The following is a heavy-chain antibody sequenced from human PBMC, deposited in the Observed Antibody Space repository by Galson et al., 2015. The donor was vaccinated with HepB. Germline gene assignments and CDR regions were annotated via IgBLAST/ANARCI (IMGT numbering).Heavy chain of an antibody. CDR1: GFTFSDYY. V-gene: IGHV3-11*05. CDR2: ISSSSSYT. J-gene: IGHJ6*02. CDR3: ARGWLYYDFWSGAYGMDV. D-gene: IGHD3-3*01. Sequence: SLRLSCAASGFTFSDYYMSWIRQAPGKGLEWVSYISSSSSYTNYADSVKGRFTISRDNAKNSLYLQMNSLRAEDTAVYYCARGWLYYDFWSGAYGMDVWGQGTLVTVSS.